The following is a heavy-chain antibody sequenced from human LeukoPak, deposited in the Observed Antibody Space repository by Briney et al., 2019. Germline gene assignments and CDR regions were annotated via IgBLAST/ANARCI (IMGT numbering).Heavy chain of an antibody. D-gene: IGHD5-18*01. CDR3: AGHLKERGYSYGDIDY. CDR2: IYPGDSDT. V-gene: IGHV5-51*01. J-gene: IGHJ4*02. CDR1: GYSFTSYW. Sequence: GESLKISCKGSGYSFTSYWIGWVRQMPGKGLEWMGIIYPGDSDTRYSPSFQGQVTISADKSISTAYLQWSSLKASDTAMYYCAGHLKERGYSYGDIDYWGQGTLVTVSS.